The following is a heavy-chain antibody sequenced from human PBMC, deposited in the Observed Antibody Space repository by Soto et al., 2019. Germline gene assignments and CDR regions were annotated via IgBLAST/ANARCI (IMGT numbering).Heavy chain of an antibody. D-gene: IGHD5-12*01. CDR3: AKWVDGNY. Sequence: GGSLRLSCAASGFTFSTYDMHWVRQAPGKGLEWVAVISYDGSNKYYADSVKGRFTISRGNSKNTLYLQMNSLRAEDTAVYYCAKWVDGNYWGQGTLVTVSS. CDR2: ISYDGSNK. J-gene: IGHJ4*02. CDR1: GFTFSTYD. V-gene: IGHV3-30*18.